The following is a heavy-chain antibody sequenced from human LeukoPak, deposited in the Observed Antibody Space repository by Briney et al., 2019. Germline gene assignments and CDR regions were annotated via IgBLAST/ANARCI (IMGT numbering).Heavy chain of an antibody. V-gene: IGHV3-23*01. CDR3: ARDGGTYQFDY. CDR1: GFTFSSYA. D-gene: IGHD1-26*01. CDR2: ISGSGRST. J-gene: IGHJ4*02. Sequence: GASQRLSCAASGFTFSSYAMSWVRQAPGKGLEWVSAISGSGRSTFYSDSVKGRFTISRDNSKNTLYLQMNSLRAEDTAVYYCARDGGTYQFDYWGQGTLVTVSS.